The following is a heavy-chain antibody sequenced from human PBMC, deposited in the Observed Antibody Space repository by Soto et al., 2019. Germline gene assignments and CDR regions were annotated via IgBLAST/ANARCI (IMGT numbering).Heavy chain of an antibody. J-gene: IGHJ5*02. Sequence: QITLKESGPTLVKPTQTLTLTCTFSGFSLSTSGVGVGWIRQPPGKALEWLALIYWDDNKRYSPSLKTRLTIAKDTSKNQVVLTRTNMDPVDTATYCCGRRIVTNNWFDPWGQGTLVTVSS. CDR3: GRRIVTNNWFDP. CDR2: IYWDDNK. D-gene: IGHD3-22*01. V-gene: IGHV2-5*02. CDR1: GFSLSTSGVG.